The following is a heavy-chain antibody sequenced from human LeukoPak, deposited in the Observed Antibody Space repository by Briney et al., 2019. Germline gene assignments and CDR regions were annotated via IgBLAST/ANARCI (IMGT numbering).Heavy chain of an antibody. D-gene: IGHD5-18*01. CDR1: GGSISSYY. CDR2: IYYSGST. Sequence: PSETLSLTCTVSGGSISSYYWSWIRQPPGKGLEWIGYIYYSGSTNYNPSLKSRVTISVDTSKNQFSLKLSSVTAADTAVYYCARALRGYSYGYSSYFDYWGQGTLVTVSS. V-gene: IGHV4-59*01. CDR3: ARALRGYSYGYSSYFDY. J-gene: IGHJ4*02.